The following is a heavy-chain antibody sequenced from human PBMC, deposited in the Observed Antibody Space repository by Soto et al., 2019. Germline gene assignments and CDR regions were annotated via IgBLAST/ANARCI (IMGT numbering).Heavy chain of an antibody. D-gene: IGHD5-12*01. CDR3: ARDLSPYSGYHFAY. CDR2: IIPIFGTA. V-gene: IGHV1-69*13. CDR1: GGTFSSYA. J-gene: IGHJ4*02. Sequence: SVKVSCKASGGTFSSYAISWVRQAPGQGLEWMGGIIPIFGTANYAQKFQGRVTITADESTSTAYMELSSLRSEDTAVYYCARDLSPYSGYHFAYWGQGTMVTVS.